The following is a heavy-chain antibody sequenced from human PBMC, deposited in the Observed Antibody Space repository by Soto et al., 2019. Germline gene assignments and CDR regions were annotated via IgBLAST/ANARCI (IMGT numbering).Heavy chain of an antibody. CDR1: GFAFTTYW. Sequence: EVQLVGSGGGLVQPGGSLRLSCAASGFAFTTYWMSWVRQGPGKGLEWVANINQDGSETYYVDSVKGRFSISRDNAKNSLYLQMNSLRGEDTAVYYCAAFRVGCYDTKKDAFDIWGQGTMVTVSS. D-gene: IGHD5-12*01. CDR3: AAFRVGCYDTKKDAFDI. CDR2: INQDGSET. V-gene: IGHV3-7*01. J-gene: IGHJ3*02.